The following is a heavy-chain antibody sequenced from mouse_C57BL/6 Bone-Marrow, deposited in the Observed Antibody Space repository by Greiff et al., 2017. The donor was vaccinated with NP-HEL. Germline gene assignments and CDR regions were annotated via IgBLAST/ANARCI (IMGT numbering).Heavy chain of an antibody. CDR1: GYSITSGYY. CDR3: ARENYSNYGFAY. D-gene: IGHD2-5*01. J-gene: IGHJ3*01. Sequence: EVQLQESGPGLVKPSQSLSLTCSVTGYSITSGYYWNWIRQFPGNKLEWMGYISYDGSNNYNPSLKNRISITRDTSKNQFFLKLNSVTTEETATYYCARENYSNYGFAYWGQGTLVTVSA. V-gene: IGHV3-6*01. CDR2: ISYDGSN.